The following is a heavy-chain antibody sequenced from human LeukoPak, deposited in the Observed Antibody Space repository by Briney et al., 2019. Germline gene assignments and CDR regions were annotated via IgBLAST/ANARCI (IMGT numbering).Heavy chain of an antibody. CDR1: GFTFNSYD. V-gene: IGHV3-33*06. Sequence: PGGSLRLSCAASGFTFNSYDMHWIRQAPGKGLEWVALIWYDGSSKSYPDSVKGRFSISRDNSKNTLYLQMNSLRVEDTAIYYCVKDIQLSTWGLGTMVTVSS. J-gene: IGHJ3*01. CDR2: IWYDGSSK. CDR3: VKDIQLST. D-gene: IGHD5-24*01.